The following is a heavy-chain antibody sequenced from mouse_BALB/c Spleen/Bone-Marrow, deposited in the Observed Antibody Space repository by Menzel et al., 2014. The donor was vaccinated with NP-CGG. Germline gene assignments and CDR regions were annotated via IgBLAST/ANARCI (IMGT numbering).Heavy chain of an antibody. CDR3: ARLGGYYAWFAY. J-gene: IGHJ3*01. CDR1: GDSITSGY. CDR2: ISYSDNT. D-gene: IGHD2-3*01. Sequence: EVKLMESGPSLVKPSQTLSLTCSVTGDSITSGYWNWIRKFPGNKLEFMGDISYSDNTYFNPSLKSRISITRDTSENQYYLQLNSVTSEDTATYYCARLGGYYAWFAYWGQGTLVTVSA. V-gene: IGHV3-8*02.